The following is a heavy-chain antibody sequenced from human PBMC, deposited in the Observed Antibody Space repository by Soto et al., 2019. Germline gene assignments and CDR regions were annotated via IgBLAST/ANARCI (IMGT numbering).Heavy chain of an antibody. CDR1: GFTFTTYG. J-gene: IGHJ6*02. D-gene: IGHD2-15*01. CDR3: ARGDVAVSPYYYGANL. Sequence: QVHLVESGGGVVQPGRSLRLSCVVSGFTFTTYGFHWVRQAPGRGLEWVAFIWYDGSKKYYADSVKGRFTISRDDSMKTLYLQMSSLRGEDTAVYYCARGDVAVSPYYYGANLWGQGTTVTVSS. V-gene: IGHV3-33*01. CDR2: IWYDGSKK.